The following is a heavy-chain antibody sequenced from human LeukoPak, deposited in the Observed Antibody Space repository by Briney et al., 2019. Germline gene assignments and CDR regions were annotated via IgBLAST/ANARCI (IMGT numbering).Heavy chain of an antibody. D-gene: IGHD6-13*01. CDR2: ISAYNGNT. CDR1: GYTFTSYG. Sequence: GASVKVSCKASGYTFTSYGISWVRQAPGQGLEWMGWISAYNGNTNYAQKLQGRVTMTTDTSTSTAYMELRSLRSDDTAVYYCARVDEQQLVWSFGYWGQGTLVTVSS. V-gene: IGHV1-18*01. CDR3: ARVDEQQLVWSFGY. J-gene: IGHJ4*02.